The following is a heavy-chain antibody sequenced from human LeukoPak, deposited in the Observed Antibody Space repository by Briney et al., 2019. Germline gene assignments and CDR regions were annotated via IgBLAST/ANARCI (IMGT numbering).Heavy chain of an antibody. CDR1: GGSISSYY. D-gene: IGHD6-13*01. Sequence: SSETLSLTCTVSGGSISSYYWSWIRQPPGKGLEWIGYIYYSGSTNYNPSLKSRVTISVDTSKNQFSLKLSSVTAADTAVYYCARDRPAGTYAFDIWGQRTMVTVSS. CDR2: IYYSGST. V-gene: IGHV4-59*01. CDR3: ARDRPAGTYAFDI. J-gene: IGHJ3*02.